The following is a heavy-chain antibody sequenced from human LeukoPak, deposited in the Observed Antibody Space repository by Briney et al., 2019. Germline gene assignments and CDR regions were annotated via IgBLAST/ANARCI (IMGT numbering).Heavy chain of an antibody. CDR1: GFTFSSYA. CDR3: AKDRKDIVLMVYASGFDY. Sequence: GGSLRLSCAASGFTFSSYAMSWVRQAPGKGLEWVSAISGSGGSTYYADSVKGRFTISRDNSKNTLYLQMNSLRAEDTAVYYCAKDRKDIVLMVYASGFDYWGQGTLVTVSS. CDR2: ISGSGGST. D-gene: IGHD2-8*01. V-gene: IGHV3-23*01. J-gene: IGHJ4*02.